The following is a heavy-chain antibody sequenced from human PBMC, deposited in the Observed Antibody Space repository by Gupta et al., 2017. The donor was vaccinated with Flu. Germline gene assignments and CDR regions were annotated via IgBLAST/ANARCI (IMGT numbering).Heavy chain of an antibody. CDR2: IYGGGST. CDR1: GFTVSTTF. V-gene: IGHV3-53*02. Sequence: EVQLVETGGGLIQPGGSLRLSCAASGFTVSTTFLRWVRQAPGKGLEWVSVIYGGGSTYYADSVKGRFTISRDNSKNTLYLQMISLTGEDTAVYYWARPHSADYSYAFDIWGQGTMVTVSS. J-gene: IGHJ3*02. CDR3: ARPHSADYSYAFDI. D-gene: IGHD3-22*01.